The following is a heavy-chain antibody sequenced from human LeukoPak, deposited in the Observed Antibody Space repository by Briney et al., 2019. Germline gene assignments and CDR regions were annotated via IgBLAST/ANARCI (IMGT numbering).Heavy chain of an antibody. CDR2: IYPGDSDT. CDR1: GYISTSYW. J-gene: IGHJ4*02. CDR3: ARSPYYCDSSGYYLDY. Sequence: GGSLQRSCKGSGYISTSYWSGRGRHLPGGRLEWMGIIYPGDSDTRYSASFQRHTATSDDYSNSTAYQQCSSLKAYDTVMYYCARSPYYCDSSGYYLDYWGQGTLVTVSS. V-gene: IGHV5-51*01. D-gene: IGHD3-22*01.